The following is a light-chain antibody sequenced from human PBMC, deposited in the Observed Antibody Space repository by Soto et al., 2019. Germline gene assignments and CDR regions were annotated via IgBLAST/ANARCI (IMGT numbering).Light chain of an antibody. J-gene: IGLJ1*01. CDR2: DVN. CDR1: SNDIGAYNY. V-gene: IGLV2-11*01. CDR3: CSYAPSSTFV. Sequence: QSALTQPRSVSGSPGQSVTISCTGTSNDIGAYNYVSWYQQHPGRAPKVMIYDVNKRPSGVPDRFSGSKSANTASLTIFGLQAEDEADYYCCSYAPSSTFVFGTGTKVTVL.